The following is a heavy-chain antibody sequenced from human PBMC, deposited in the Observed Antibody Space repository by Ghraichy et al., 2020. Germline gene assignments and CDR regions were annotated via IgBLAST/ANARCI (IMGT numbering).Heavy chain of an antibody. CDR2: IYYSGST. J-gene: IGHJ4*02. Sequence: ESLNISCTVSGGSISSSSYYWGWIRQPPGKGLEWIGSIYYSGSTYYNPSLKSRVTISVDTSKNQFSLKLSSVTAADTAVYYCARRASGYYKYYFDYWGQGTLVTVSS. CDR1: GGSISSSSYY. CDR3: ARRASGYYKYYFDY. D-gene: IGHD3-22*01. V-gene: IGHV4-39*01.